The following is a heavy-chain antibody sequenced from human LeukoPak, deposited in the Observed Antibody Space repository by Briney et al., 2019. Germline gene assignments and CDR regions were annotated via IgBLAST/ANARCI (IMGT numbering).Heavy chain of an antibody. D-gene: IGHD3-10*01. CDR1: GFTFSSYW. CDR2: IRSKTDNYAT. CDR3: TGGSGSYSDY. V-gene: IGHV3-73*01. Sequence: PGGSLRLSCAASGFTFSSYWMSWVRQASGKGLEWVGRIRSKTDNYATAYAASVKGRFTISRDDSKNTAYLQMNSLKTEDTAVYYCTGGSGSYSDYWGQGILVTVSS. J-gene: IGHJ4*02.